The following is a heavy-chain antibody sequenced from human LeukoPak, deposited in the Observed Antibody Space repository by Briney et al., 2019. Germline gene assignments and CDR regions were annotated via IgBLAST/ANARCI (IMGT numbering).Heavy chain of an antibody. CDR1: GFTVSSYW. CDR3: ARDSSGWYGHPKNEDY. J-gene: IGHJ4*02. Sequence: GGSLRLSCAASGFTVSSYWISWVRQAPGKGLEWVANIKQDGSEKYYVDSVKGRFTISRANAKNSLYLQMNSLRAEDTAVYYCARDSSGWYGHPKNEDYWGQGTLVTVSS. D-gene: IGHD6-19*01. CDR2: IKQDGSEK. V-gene: IGHV3-7*01.